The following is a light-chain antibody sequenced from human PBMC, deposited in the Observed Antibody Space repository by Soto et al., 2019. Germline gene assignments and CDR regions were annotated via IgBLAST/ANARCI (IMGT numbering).Light chain of an antibody. Sequence: EVVLTQSPGTLSLSPGEIATLSCRASQSVSSNYLAWYQQRPGQAPRLLIYGASSRATGIPDRFSGSGSGTDFTLTISGLEPEDFAVYYCQQFRTFGQGTKVDIK. CDR3: QQFRT. J-gene: IGKJ1*01. CDR1: QSVSSNY. V-gene: IGKV3-20*01. CDR2: GAS.